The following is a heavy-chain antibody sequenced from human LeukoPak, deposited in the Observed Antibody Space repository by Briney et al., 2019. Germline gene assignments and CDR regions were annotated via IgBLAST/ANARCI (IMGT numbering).Heavy chain of an antibody. D-gene: IGHD5-24*01. CDR3: ARETRWDFDY. CDR2: ISSDGNSK. CDR1: GFTFSSYA. J-gene: IGHJ4*02. Sequence: GGSLRLSCAASGFTFSSYAMSWVRQAPGKGLEWIAFISSDGNSKYYADSVRGRFTISRDNAENSLYLQMNSLRAEDTAVYYCARETRWDFDYWGQGALVSVSS. V-gene: IGHV3-48*04.